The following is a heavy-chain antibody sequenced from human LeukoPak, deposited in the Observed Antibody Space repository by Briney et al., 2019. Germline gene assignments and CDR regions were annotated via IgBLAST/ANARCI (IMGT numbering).Heavy chain of an antibody. Sequence: PGGSLRLSCAASGFTFSSYSMNWVRQAPGKGLEWVSYISSSSSTIYYADSVKGRFTISRDNAKNSLYLQMNSLRAEDTAVYYCARDRPDSSESIPGAFDIWGQGTMVTVSS. CDR2: ISSSSSTI. CDR3: ARDRPDSSESIPGAFDI. D-gene: IGHD3-22*01. J-gene: IGHJ3*02. V-gene: IGHV3-48*01. CDR1: GFTFSSYS.